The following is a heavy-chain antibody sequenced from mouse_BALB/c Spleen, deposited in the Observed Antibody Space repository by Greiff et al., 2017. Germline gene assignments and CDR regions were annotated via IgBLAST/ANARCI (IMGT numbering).Heavy chain of an antibody. CDR2: IFPGTGTT. CDR1: GYTFTSYW. CDR3: ARGDGSKGDYFDY. V-gene: IGHV1S132*01. D-gene: IGHD1-1*01. Sequence: QVQLQQSGAELVKPGASVKLSCKTSGYTFTSYWIQWVKQRPGQGLGWIGEIFPGTGTTYYNEKFKGKATLTIDTSSSTAYMQLSSLTSEDSAVYFCARGDGSKGDYFDYWGQGTTLTVSS. J-gene: IGHJ2*01.